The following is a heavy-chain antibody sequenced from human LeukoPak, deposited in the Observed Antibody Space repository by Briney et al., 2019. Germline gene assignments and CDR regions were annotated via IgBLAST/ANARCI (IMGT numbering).Heavy chain of an antibody. V-gene: IGHV3-21*01. CDR1: GFTFSSYS. J-gene: IGHJ4*02. CDR2: ISSSSSYI. D-gene: IGHD1-26*01. Sequence: KPGGSLRLSCAASGFTFSSYSMNWVRQAPGKGLEWVSSISSSSSYIYYADSVKGRFTISRDNAKNSLYLQMNSLRAEDTAVYYCARGRFAVGAGCYFDYWGQGTLVTVSS. CDR3: ARGRFAVGAGCYFDY.